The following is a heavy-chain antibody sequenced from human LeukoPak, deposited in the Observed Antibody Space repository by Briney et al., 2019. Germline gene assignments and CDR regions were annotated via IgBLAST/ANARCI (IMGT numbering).Heavy chain of an antibody. J-gene: IGHJ3*02. CDR1: GFTFTSSA. CDR3: AAVSYYDSSVCCGDHDAFDI. V-gene: IGHV1-58*01. D-gene: IGHD3-22*01. Sequence: LVNVSCKASGFTFTSSAVQWVRQARGQRLEWIGWIVVGSGNTNYAQKFQERVTITRDMSTSTAYMELSSLRSEDTAVYYCAAVSYYDSSVCCGDHDAFDIWGQGTMVTVSS. CDR2: IVVGSGNT.